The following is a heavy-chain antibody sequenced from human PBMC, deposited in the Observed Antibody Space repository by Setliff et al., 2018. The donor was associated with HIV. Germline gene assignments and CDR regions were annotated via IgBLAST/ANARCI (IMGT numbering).Heavy chain of an antibody. Sequence: TVSCKASGGPFSSYAISWVRQAPGQGLEWMGRIIPIFGTANYAQKFQGRVTITADKSTSTAYMELSRLRSEDTAVYYCARNPQPTGTPDYYYYYYMDVWGKGTTVTVSS. D-gene: IGHD1-1*01. J-gene: IGHJ6*03. CDR3: ARNPQPTGTPDYYYYYYMDV. CDR2: IIPIFGTA. CDR1: GGPFSSYA. V-gene: IGHV1-69*06.